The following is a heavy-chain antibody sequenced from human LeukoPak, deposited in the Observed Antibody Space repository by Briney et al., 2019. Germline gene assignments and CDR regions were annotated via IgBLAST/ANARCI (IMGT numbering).Heavy chain of an antibody. CDR1: GSTFSNHA. J-gene: IGHJ4*02. CDR2: ISGSGPTT. Sequence: PGGSLRLSCAASGSTFSNHAVSWVRQAPGKGLEWVSVISGSGPTTFYADSVKGRFTISRDNSKNTLYLQMNGLRPEDTALYYCAKVPLGYDTSGPIDYWGQGTLVTVSS. CDR3: AKVPLGYDTSGPIDY. V-gene: IGHV3-23*01. D-gene: IGHD3-22*01.